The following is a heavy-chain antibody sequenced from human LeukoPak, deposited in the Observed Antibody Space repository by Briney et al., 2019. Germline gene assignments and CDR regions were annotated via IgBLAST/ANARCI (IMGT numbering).Heavy chain of an antibody. D-gene: IGHD6-6*01. CDR2: INHSGST. J-gene: IGHJ5*02. V-gene: IGHV4-34*01. CDR3: ARGVAAQILNWFDP. Sequence: SETLSLTCAVYGGSFSGYYWSWIRQPPGKGLEWIGEINHSGSTSYNPSLKSRVTISVDTSKNQFSLKLSSVTAADTAVYYCARGVAAQILNWFDPWGQGTLVTVSS. CDR1: GGSFSGYY.